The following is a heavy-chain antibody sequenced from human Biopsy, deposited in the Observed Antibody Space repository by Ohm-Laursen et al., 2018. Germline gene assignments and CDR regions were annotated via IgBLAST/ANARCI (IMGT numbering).Heavy chain of an antibody. D-gene: IGHD1-1*01. J-gene: IGHJ4*02. CDR1: GYTLTSLS. CDR2: FAPENGKT. CDR3: AADINVWNVNY. V-gene: IGHV1-24*01. Sequence: SVKVSCKVSGYTLTSLSMHWVRQAPGRGLEWMGGFAPENGKTIYAQKFQGRITMTEDTSTDTAYMELSSLRSEDTAVYYCAADINVWNVNYWGQGTQVTVSS.